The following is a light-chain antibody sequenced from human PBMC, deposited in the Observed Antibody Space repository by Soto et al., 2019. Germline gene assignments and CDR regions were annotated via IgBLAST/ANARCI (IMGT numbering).Light chain of an antibody. CDR3: QQYDDSPGT. Sequence: EIVMTQSPATLSVSPGERATLSCRASQSISRNLAWYQQKPGQAPRLLIYGASNRATAIPDRFSGSGSGTDFTLTISRLEPEDFAVYYCQQYDDSPGTFGQGTKVDIK. CDR2: GAS. J-gene: IGKJ1*01. V-gene: IGKV3D-15*01. CDR1: QSISRN.